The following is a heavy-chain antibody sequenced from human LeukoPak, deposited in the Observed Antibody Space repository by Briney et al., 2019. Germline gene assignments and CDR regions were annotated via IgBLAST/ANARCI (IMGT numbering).Heavy chain of an antibody. D-gene: IGHD2-21*01. CDR1: GFTFDDYA. Sequence: QPGRSLRLSCAASGFTFDDYAMHWVRQAPGKGLEWVSGISWNSGSIGYADSVKGRFTISRDNVNNMLYLHMNSLRAEDTAVYYCASFGISWRSSYWGQGTLVTVSS. CDR2: ISWNSGSI. CDR3: ASFGISWRSSY. V-gene: IGHV3-9*01. J-gene: IGHJ4*02.